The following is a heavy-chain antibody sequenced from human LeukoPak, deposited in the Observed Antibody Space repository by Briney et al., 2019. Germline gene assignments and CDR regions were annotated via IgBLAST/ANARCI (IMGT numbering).Heavy chain of an antibody. D-gene: IGHD4-17*01. J-gene: IGHJ4*02. CDR1: GFTFSSYA. CDR3: ARGPRRTTVTTIVY. CDR2: ISYDGSNK. V-gene: IGHV3-30*04. Sequence: GGSLRLSCAASGFTFSSYAMHWVRQAPGKGLEWVAVISYDGSNKYYADSVKGRFTISRDNSKNTLYLQMNSLRAEDTAVYYCARGPRRTTVTTIVYWGRGTLVTVSS.